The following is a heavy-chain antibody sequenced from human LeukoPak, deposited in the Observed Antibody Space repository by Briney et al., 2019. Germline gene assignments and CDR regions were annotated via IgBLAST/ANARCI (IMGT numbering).Heavy chain of an antibody. Sequence: PSETLSLTCTVSGGSISSSSYYRGWIRQPPGKGLEWVGSIYYSGSTYYNPSLKSRVAISVDTSKNQFSLKLSSATAADTAVYYCARHGSQMITFGGVIVWDAFDIWGQGTMVTVSS. D-gene: IGHD3-16*02. J-gene: IGHJ3*02. CDR2: IYYSGST. CDR3: ARHGSQMITFGGVIVWDAFDI. V-gene: IGHV4-39*01. CDR1: GGSISSSSYY.